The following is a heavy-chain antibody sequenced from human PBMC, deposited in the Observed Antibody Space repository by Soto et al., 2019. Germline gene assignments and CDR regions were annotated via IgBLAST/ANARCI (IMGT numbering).Heavy chain of an antibody. CDR3: ARGGEDSSGYYYFDY. V-gene: IGHV4-38-2*02. CDR1: GYSISSGYY. Sequence: SETLSLTCTVSGYSISSGYYWGWIRQPPGKGLEWIGSIYHSGSTYYNPSLKSRVTISVDTSKNQFSLKLSSVTAADTAVYYCARGGEDSSGYYYFDYWGQGTLVTVSS. CDR2: IYHSGST. J-gene: IGHJ4*02. D-gene: IGHD3-22*01.